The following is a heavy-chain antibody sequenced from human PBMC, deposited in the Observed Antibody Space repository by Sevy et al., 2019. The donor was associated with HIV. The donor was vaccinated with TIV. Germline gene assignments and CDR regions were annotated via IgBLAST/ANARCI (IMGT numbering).Heavy chain of an antibody. CDR1: GFTFRSYG. D-gene: IGHD3-10*01. CDR3: AKGLGMVQGALLSDDI. CDR2: IRYDGSTK. Sequence: GGSLRLSCAASGFTFRSYGMHWVHQAPGKGLEWVAFIRYDGSTKYYADSVKGRFTISRDNSKNTLYLQMNSLRGDDTSQYYCAKGLGMVQGALLSDDIWGQGTMVTVSS. V-gene: IGHV3-30*02. J-gene: IGHJ3*02.